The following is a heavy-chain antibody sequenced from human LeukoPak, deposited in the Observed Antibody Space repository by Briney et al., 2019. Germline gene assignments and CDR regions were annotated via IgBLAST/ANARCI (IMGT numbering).Heavy chain of an antibody. CDR3: VRENWYYDH. CDR1: GDTFTAYH. CDR2: IYPPTGGT. D-gene: IGHD3-16*01. Sequence: SVQVSCKTSGDTFTAYHGHWVRHAPGQGLEFIGWIYPPTGGTVLAEKFQGRVIMTRDTSITTADMELSGLNFDDTAVYYCVRENWYYDHWGQGTLVTVSS. J-gene: IGHJ4*02. V-gene: IGHV1-2*02.